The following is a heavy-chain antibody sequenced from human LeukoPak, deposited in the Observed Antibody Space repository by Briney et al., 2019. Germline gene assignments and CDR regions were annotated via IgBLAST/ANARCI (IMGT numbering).Heavy chain of an antibody. CDR3: ARGHYIGDYRYYYMDV. CDR2: MNPNSGNT. CDR1: GYTFTGYD. J-gene: IGHJ6*03. Sequence: ASVNVSCKASGYTFTGYDVNWVRQATGQGLEWMGWMNPNSGNTDYARKFQGRVTMTTNTSISTAYMELSRLRSEDTAVYYCARGHYIGDYRYYYMDVWGKGTTVTVSS. V-gene: IGHV1-8*01. D-gene: IGHD5-12*01.